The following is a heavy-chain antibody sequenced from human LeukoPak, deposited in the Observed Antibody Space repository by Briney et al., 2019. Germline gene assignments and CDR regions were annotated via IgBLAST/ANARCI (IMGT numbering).Heavy chain of an antibody. J-gene: IGHJ4*02. CDR3: ARGLKRITMTECGY. D-gene: IGHD3-22*01. Sequence: GGSLRLSCAASGFTFSSYSMNWVRQAPGKGLEWVSSISSSSSYIYYADSVKGRFTISRDNAKNSLYLQMNSLRAEDTAVYYCARGLKRITMTECGYWGQETLVTVSS. V-gene: IGHV3-21*01. CDR1: GFTFSSYS. CDR2: ISSSSSYI.